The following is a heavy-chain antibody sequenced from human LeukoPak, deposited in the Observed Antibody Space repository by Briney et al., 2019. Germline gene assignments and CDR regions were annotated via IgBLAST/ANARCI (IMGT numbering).Heavy chain of an antibody. CDR1: GYTFTSYG. CDR3: GRYRGLAAGTGGGIDY. CDR2: ISAYNGNT. Sequence: ASVKVSSKASGYTFTSYGISWVRQAPGQGLEWMGWISAYNGNTNYAQKLQGRVTMTTDTSTRTAYMELRSLRSDDTAVYYCGRYRGLAAGTGGGIDYWGQGTLVTVSS. V-gene: IGHV1-18*01. J-gene: IGHJ4*02. D-gene: IGHD6-19*01.